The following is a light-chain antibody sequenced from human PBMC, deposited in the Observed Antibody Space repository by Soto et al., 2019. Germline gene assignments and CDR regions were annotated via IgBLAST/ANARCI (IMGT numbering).Light chain of an antibody. V-gene: IGKV3-11*01. CDR3: QKRSNWPPIT. CDR2: DAS. J-gene: IGKJ5*01. Sequence: EIVLTQSPATLSLSPVERSTLSCRAIRSVSSYLAWYQQKPGQAPRLLIYDASNRATGIPARFSGSGSGTDFTLTISSLEPEDFAVYYCQKRSNWPPITFGQGTRLEIK. CDR1: RSVSSY.